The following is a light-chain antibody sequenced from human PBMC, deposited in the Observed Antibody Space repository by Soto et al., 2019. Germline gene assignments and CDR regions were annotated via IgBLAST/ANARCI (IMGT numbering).Light chain of an antibody. CDR2: GAS. Sequence: EMVMTQSPATLSVSPGERATLSCRARQSVSSILAWYQQRPGQAPRLLIYGASTRATGIPARFSGSGSGTQFTLTISSLQSEDFAVYYCQQYNNWPRTFGQGTKVEIK. CDR3: QQYNNWPRT. J-gene: IGKJ1*01. V-gene: IGKV3-15*01. CDR1: QSVSSI.